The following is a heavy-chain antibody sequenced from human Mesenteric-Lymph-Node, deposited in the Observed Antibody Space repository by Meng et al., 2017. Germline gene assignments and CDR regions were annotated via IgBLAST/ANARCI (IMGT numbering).Heavy chain of an antibody. CDR1: GFTFSDYY. D-gene: IGHD3-9*01. V-gene: IGHV3-11*01. CDR3: ARSPGQFYDILNGPDY. Sequence: GESLKISCAASGFTFSDYYMSWVRQAPGKGLEWVSYISSSGSTIYYADSVKGRFTISRDNAKNSLYLQMNSLRAEDTAVYYCARSPGQFYDILNGPDYWGQGTLVTVSS. J-gene: IGHJ4*02. CDR2: ISSSGSTI.